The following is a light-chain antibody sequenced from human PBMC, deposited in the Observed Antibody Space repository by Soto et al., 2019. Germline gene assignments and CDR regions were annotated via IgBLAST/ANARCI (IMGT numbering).Light chain of an antibody. J-gene: IGKJ1*01. CDR2: DAS. CDR3: QQYNSYSWT. Sequence: DIQMTQSPSTLSASVGDRVTIACRASQSISSWLAWYQRKPGKAPKLLIYDASSLESGVPSRFSGSGSGTEFTLTISSLQPADFATYYCQQYNSYSWTFGQGTKVEIK. V-gene: IGKV1-5*01. CDR1: QSISSW.